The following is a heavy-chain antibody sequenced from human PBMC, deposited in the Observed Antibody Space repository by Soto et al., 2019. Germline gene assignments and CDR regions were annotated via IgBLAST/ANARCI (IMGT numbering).Heavy chain of an antibody. CDR1: GGSIDTYY. V-gene: IGHV4-59*01. CDR3: ARGQADILTGYYPDY. J-gene: IGHJ4*02. D-gene: IGHD3-9*01. CDR2: IYYSGST. Sequence: SETLSLTCTVSGGSIDTYYWSWIRQPPGKGLEWIGYIYYSGSTNYNPSLKSRVTISVDTSKNQFSLKLSSVTAADTAVYYCARGQADILTGYYPDYWGQGTLVTVSS.